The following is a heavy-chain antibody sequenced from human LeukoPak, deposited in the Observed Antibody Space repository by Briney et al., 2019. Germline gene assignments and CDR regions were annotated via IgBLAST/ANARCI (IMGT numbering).Heavy chain of an antibody. CDR3: ARSGSGYLRYYFDY. CDR2: MYSSGST. J-gene: IGHJ4*02. CDR1: GGSISSSSYY. Sequence: SETLSLTCTVSGGSISSSSYYWGWIRQPPGKGLEWIGSMYSSGSTYYDPSLKSRVTISVDTSKNQFSLKLSSVTAADTAVYYCARSGSGYLRYYFDYWGQGTLVTVSS. V-gene: IGHV4-39*07. D-gene: IGHD5-12*01.